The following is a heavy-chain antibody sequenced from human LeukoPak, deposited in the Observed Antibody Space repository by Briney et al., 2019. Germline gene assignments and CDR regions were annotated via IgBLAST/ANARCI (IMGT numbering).Heavy chain of an antibody. CDR1: DYSISNGYY. Sequence: PSETLSLTCAVSDYSISNGYYWGWIRQPPGKGLEWIGSIYHTGNTYYNPSLKNRVTISVGTSKNQFSLKLNSVTAADTAVYYCARVPHGETIFGVVLYWLDPWGQGTLVTVSS. V-gene: IGHV4-38-2*01. CDR3: ARVPHGETIFGVVLYWLDP. J-gene: IGHJ5*02. CDR2: IYHTGNT. D-gene: IGHD3-3*01.